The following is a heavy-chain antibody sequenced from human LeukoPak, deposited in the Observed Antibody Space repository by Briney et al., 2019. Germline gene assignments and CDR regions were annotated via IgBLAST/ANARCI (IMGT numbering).Heavy chain of an antibody. J-gene: IGHJ3*02. Sequence: GRSLRLSCAASGFTFSTYAMHWVRQAPGKGLEWVAFISYDGTNKYCADSVKGRFTISRDNSKNTLYLQMNSLRAEDTALYYCAREILTGYAFDIWGQGTMVAVSS. CDR3: AREILTGYAFDI. CDR1: GFTFSTYA. V-gene: IGHV3-30-3*01. D-gene: IGHD7-27*01. CDR2: ISYDGTNK.